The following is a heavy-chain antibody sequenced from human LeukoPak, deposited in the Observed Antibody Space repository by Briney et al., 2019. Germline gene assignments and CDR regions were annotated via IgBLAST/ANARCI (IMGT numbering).Heavy chain of an antibody. V-gene: IGHV1-18*01. CDR1: GGTFSSYT. D-gene: IGHD4-17*01. J-gene: IGHJ4*02. CDR3: ARDHDGDRFDY. Sequence: ASVKVSCKASGGTFSSYTISWVRQAPGQGLEWMGWISAYNGNTNYAQKLQGRVTMTTDTSTSTAYMELRSLRSDDTAVYYCARDHDGDRFDYWGQGTLVTVSS. CDR2: ISAYNGNT.